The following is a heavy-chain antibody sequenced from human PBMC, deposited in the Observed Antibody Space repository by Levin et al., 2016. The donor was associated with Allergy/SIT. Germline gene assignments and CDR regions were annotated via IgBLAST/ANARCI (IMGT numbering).Heavy chain of an antibody. V-gene: IGHV4-34*01. CDR2: INHSGST. Sequence: SETLSLTCAVYGGSFSDYYWSWIRQPPGKGLEWIGEINHSGSTNYNPSLKSRVTISVDTSKNQLSLRLTSLTTADTAVYYCTRGQWLPVFDFWGQGTLLTVSS. CDR1: GGSFSDYY. CDR3: TRGQWLPVFDF. J-gene: IGHJ4*02. D-gene: IGHD6-19*01.